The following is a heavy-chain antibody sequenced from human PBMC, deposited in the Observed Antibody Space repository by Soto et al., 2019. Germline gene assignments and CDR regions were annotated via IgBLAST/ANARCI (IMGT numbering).Heavy chain of an antibody. V-gene: IGHV1-69*13. D-gene: IGHD6-6*01. CDR2: IIPIFGTA. CDR3: ARAIRRSGSSSRVPFDSYYYYGMDV. J-gene: IGHJ6*02. CDR1: GGTFSSYA. Sequence: ASVKVSCKASGGTFSSYAISWVRQAPGQGLEWMGGIIPIFGTANYAQKFQGRVTITADESTSTAYMELSSLRSEDTAVYYCARAIRRSGSSSRVPFDSYYYYGMDVWGQGTTVTVSS.